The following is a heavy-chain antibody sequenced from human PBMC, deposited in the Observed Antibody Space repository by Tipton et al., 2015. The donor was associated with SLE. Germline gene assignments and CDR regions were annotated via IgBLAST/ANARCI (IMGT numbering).Heavy chain of an antibody. CDR2: IYHRGST. CDR3: ARGRQNVF. Sequence: TLSLTCAVYGGSISSSSSYYWAWIRQPPGKGVEWIGEIYHRGSTNYNPSLKSRVTISVDTSKNQFSLKLSSVTAADTAVYYCARGRQNVFWGQGALATVSS. V-gene: IGHV4-39*07. CDR1: GGSISSSSSYY. D-gene: IGHD5/OR15-5a*01. J-gene: IGHJ4*02.